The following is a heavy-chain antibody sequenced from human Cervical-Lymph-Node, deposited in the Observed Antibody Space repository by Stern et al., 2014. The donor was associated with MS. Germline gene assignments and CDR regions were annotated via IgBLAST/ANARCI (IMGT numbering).Heavy chain of an antibody. CDR2: TYYGGSP. Sequence: QLVESGPGLVKPPDTLSLTCTVSGGSISTDYYWGWIRQPPGKGLEWIGSTYYGGSPNYNPSHKSRVPIPVTTSKNHFSLSLSPVTAADTAVYYCARVWGRQLGGYFLDHWGRGILVTVSS. D-gene: IGHD6-25*01. CDR3: ARVWGRQLGGYFLDH. J-gene: IGHJ4*02. CDR1: GGSISTDYY. V-gene: IGHV4-39*02.